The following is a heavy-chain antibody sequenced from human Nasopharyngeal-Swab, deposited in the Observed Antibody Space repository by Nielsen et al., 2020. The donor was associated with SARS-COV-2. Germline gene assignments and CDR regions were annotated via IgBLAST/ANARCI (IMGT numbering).Heavy chain of an antibody. CDR1: GFTFSDHY. D-gene: IGHD3-10*01. J-gene: IGHJ6*02. Sequence: GESLKISCAASGFTFSDHYMDWVRQAPGKGLEWVGRTRNKANSYTTEYAASVKGRFTISRDDSKNSLYLQMNSLKTEDTAVYYCARDGGYGPGSHYYYYGMDVWGQGTTVTVSS. V-gene: IGHV3-72*01. CDR2: TRNKANSYTT. CDR3: ARDGGYGPGSHYYYYGMDV.